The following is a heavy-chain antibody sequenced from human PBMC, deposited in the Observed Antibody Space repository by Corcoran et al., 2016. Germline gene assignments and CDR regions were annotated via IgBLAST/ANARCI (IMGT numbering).Heavy chain of an antibody. V-gene: IGHV1-46*01. Sequence: QVQLVQSGAEVKKPGASVKVSCKASGYTFTSYYMHWVRQAPGQGLEWMGIINPSGGSTSYAQKFQGRVTMTRDTSTSTVYMELRSLRSEDTAVYYCARALSYYDFWSGQLYYFDYWGQGTLVTVSS. J-gene: IGHJ4*02. CDR2: INPSGGST. CDR1: GYTFTSYY. D-gene: IGHD3-3*01. CDR3: ARALSYYDFWSGQLYYFDY.